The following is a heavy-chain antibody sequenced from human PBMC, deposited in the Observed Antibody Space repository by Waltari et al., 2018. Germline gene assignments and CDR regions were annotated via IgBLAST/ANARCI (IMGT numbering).Heavy chain of an antibody. V-gene: IGHV1-2*02. CDR3: ARDPAQRVKGDYYYYMDV. CDR1: GYTFTGYY. Sequence: QVQLVQSGAEVKKPGASVKVSCKASGYTFTGYYMHWVRQAPGQGLEWMGWINPNSGGTNYAQKFQGRVTMTRDTSISTAYMELSRLRSDDTAVYYCARDPAQRVKGDYYYYMDVWGKGTTVTVSS. CDR2: INPNSGGT. D-gene: IGHD3-16*01. J-gene: IGHJ6*03.